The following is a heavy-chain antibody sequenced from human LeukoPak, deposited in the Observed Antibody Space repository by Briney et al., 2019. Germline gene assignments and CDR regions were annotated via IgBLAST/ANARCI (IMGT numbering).Heavy chain of an antibody. Sequence: GASVKVSCKASGGTFSSYAISWVRQAPGQGLEWTGGIIPIFGTANYAQKFQGRVTITTDESTSTAYMELSSLRSEDTAVYYCASFSLTPGQWLVYYMDVWGKGTTVTVSS. J-gene: IGHJ6*03. CDR3: ASFSLTPGQWLVYYMDV. CDR1: GGTFSSYA. V-gene: IGHV1-69*05. D-gene: IGHD6-19*01. CDR2: IIPIFGTA.